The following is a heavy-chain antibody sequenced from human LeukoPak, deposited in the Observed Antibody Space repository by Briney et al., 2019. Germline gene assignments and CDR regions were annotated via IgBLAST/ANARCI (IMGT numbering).Heavy chain of an antibody. Sequence: GASVKVSCKASGYTFTSYGISWVRQAAGQGLEWIGWITAYNDNTNYAQKLQGRVTMTTDTSTSTAYMELRSLRSDDTAVYYCATNAISDNIDYWGQGTPVSVSS. CDR3: ATNAISDNIDY. J-gene: IGHJ4*02. CDR2: ITAYNDNT. D-gene: IGHD1-1*01. CDR1: GYTFTSYG. V-gene: IGHV1-18*01.